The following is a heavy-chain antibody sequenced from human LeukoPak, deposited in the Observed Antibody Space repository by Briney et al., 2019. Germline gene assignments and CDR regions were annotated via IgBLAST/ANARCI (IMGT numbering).Heavy chain of an antibody. CDR2: INHDGSVK. CDR1: GFSFSSRSYF. CDR3: ETSRWPEDN. V-gene: IGHV3-7*01. Sequence: PGGSLRPSCAGSGFSFSSRSYFMSWVRQPPGKGLEWVANINHDGSVKNYVDSVKGRYTISRDNAKNLLFLQMNSLRVEDTAMYYCETSRWPEDNWGQGTLVTVSS. J-gene: IGHJ4*02. D-gene: IGHD4-23*01.